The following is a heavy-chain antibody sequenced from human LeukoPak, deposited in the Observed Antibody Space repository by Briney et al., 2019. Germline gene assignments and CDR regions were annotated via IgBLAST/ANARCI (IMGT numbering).Heavy chain of an antibody. CDR1: GYTFTSYG. CDR2: ITTYNGNT. V-gene: IGHV1-18*01. J-gene: IGHJ4*02. CDR3: ARADLINYYDSSGYYSRFDY. D-gene: IGHD3-22*01. Sequence: GASVKVSCKASGYTFTSYGISWVRRAPGQGLKWMGWITTYNGNTNYPQKYQGRVTMTTDTSTSTAYMELRSLKSDDTAVYYCARADLINYYDSSGYYSRFDYWGQGTLVTVSS.